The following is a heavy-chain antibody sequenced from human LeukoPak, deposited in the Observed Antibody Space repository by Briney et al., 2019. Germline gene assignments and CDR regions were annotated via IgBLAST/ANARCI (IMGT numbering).Heavy chain of an antibody. CDR2: IKQDGSEK. D-gene: IGHD1-26*01. Sequence: RGSLRLSCAASGFTFSSYSMNWVRQAPGKGLEWVANIKQDGSEKYYVDSVKGRFTISRDNAKNSLYLQMNSLRAEDTAVYYCAKVHRPEWEPGRGPDAFDIWGQGTMVTVSS. CDR1: GFTFSSYS. CDR3: AKVHRPEWEPGRGPDAFDI. J-gene: IGHJ3*02. V-gene: IGHV3-7*03.